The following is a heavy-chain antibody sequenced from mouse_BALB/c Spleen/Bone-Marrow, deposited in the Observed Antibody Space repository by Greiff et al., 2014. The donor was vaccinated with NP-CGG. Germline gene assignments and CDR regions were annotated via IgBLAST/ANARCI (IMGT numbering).Heavy chain of an antibody. J-gene: IGHJ4*01. D-gene: IGHD2-4*01. CDR3: ARAITDAMDY. CDR2: INSGSGGT. V-gene: IGHV1-54*01. CDR1: GYAFTNYL. Sequence: VQLQESGAELVRPGTSVKVSCKGSGYAFTNYLIEWVKQRPGQGLEWIGVINSGSGGTKYNEKFKGKATLTADKSSSTAYMQLSSLTSYDSAVYFCARAITDAMDYWGQGTSVTVSS.